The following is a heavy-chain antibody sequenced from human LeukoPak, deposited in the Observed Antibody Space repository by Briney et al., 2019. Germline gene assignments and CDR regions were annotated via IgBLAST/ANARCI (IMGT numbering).Heavy chain of an antibody. CDR1: GYTFTGYG. D-gene: IGHD3-10*01. V-gene: IGHV1-18*01. CDR2: ISAYNGNT. Sequence: GASVKVSCKASGYTFTGYGISWVRQAPGQGLEWMGWISAYNGNTNYAQKLQGRVTMTTDTSTSTAYMELRSLRSDDTAVYYCARVSYGSGSYYRNDYWGQGTLVTVSS. J-gene: IGHJ4*02. CDR3: ARVSYGSGSYYRNDY.